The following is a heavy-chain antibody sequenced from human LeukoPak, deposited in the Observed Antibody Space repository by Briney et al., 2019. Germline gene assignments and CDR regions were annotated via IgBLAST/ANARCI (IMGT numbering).Heavy chain of an antibody. D-gene: IGHD5-12*01. CDR2: ISSSGSTV. J-gene: IGHJ4*02. V-gene: IGHV3-48*03. CDR1: GFTFSSYE. CDR3: PREVGSGYDRFDY. Sequence: GGSLRLSCAASGFTFSSYEMNWVRQAPGKGLEWVSYISSSGSTVYYADSVKGRFTISRDNAKNSLYLQMNSLRAEDTAVYYCPREVGSGYDRFDYWGQGTLVTVSS.